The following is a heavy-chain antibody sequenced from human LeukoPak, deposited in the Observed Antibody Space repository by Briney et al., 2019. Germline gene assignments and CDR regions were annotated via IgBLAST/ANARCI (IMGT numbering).Heavy chain of an antibody. D-gene: IGHD6-19*01. V-gene: IGHV4-59*01. CDR2: IYYSGST. J-gene: IGHJ5*02. Sequence: SETLSLTCTVSGGSISSYYWTWIRRPPGKGLEWIGYIYYSGSTDYNPSLKSRVTISLDTSKNQFSLKLSSVTAADTAVYYCAKGYSSGESYVNNWFDPWGQGTLVTFSS. CDR3: AKGYSSGESYVNNWFDP. CDR1: GGSISSYY.